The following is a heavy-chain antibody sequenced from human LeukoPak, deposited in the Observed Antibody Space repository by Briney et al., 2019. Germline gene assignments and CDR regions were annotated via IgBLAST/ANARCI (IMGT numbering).Heavy chain of an antibody. V-gene: IGHV3-21*01. CDR3: ARDCRDGYSLHYYYMDV. J-gene: IGHJ6*03. Sequence: PGGSLRLSCAASGFTFSSYTMKWVRQAPGKGLEWVSSISSSSSYIYYADSVKGRFTISRDNAKNSLYLQMNSLRAEDTAVYYCARDCRDGYSLHYYYMDVWGKGTTVTISS. CDR1: GFTFSSYT. D-gene: IGHD5-24*01. CDR2: ISSSSSYI.